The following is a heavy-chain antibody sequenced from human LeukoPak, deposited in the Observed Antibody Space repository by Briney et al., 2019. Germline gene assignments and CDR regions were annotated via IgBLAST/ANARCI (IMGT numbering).Heavy chain of an antibody. Sequence: ASVKVSCKASGYTFTSYCMHWVRQAPGQGLEWMGIINPSGGSTSYAQKFQGRVTMTRDMSTSTVYMELSSLRSEDTAVYYCARDLVDCSGGSCYPRYWFDPWGQGTLVTVSS. D-gene: IGHD2-15*01. CDR1: GYTFTSYC. CDR2: INPSGGST. V-gene: IGHV1-46*01. J-gene: IGHJ5*02. CDR3: ARDLVDCSGGSCYPRYWFDP.